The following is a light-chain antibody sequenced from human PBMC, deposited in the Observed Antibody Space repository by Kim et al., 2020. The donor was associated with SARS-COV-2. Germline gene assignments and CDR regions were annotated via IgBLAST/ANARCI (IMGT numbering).Light chain of an antibody. CDR3: NSRDSNEDVV. V-gene: IGLV3-19*01. Sequence: VALGQTVRLTCHGDCLRSSLATWFQQKAGQPPILVIYGKNNRPSGIPDRFSGSSSGNTASLTITGTQAGNEADYYCNSRDSNEDVVFGGGTQLSVL. J-gene: IGLJ2*01. CDR1: CLRSSL. CDR2: GKN.